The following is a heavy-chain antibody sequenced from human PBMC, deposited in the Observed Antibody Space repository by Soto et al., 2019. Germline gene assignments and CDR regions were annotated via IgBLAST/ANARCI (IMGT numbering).Heavy chain of an antibody. CDR2: IYFTGNT. CDR3: AKGEVRGIIPSYFDY. D-gene: IGHD3-10*01. V-gene: IGHV4-39*01. Sequence: PSETLSLTCSASGGSITSSSHFWGWVRQPPGKGLEWIGTIYFTGNTYYTPSLKSRLTMSIDTSKNEFSLRLNSVTAADTAVYYCAKGEVRGIIPSYFDYWGLGTLVTVSS. CDR1: GGSITSSSHF. J-gene: IGHJ4*02.